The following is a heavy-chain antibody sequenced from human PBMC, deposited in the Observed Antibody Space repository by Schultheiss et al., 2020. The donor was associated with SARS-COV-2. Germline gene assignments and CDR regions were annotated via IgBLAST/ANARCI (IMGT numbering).Heavy chain of an antibody. V-gene: IGHV3-21*04. CDR3: AKGRREQQLATKGPFDY. Sequence: GGSLRLSCAASGFTFSSYSMNWVRQAPGKGLEWVSSISSSSSYIYYADSVKGRFTISRDNAKNSLYLQMNSLRAEDTAVYYCAKGRREQQLATKGPFDYWGQGTLVTVSS. D-gene: IGHD6-13*01. CDR2: ISSSSSYI. J-gene: IGHJ4*02. CDR1: GFTFSSYS.